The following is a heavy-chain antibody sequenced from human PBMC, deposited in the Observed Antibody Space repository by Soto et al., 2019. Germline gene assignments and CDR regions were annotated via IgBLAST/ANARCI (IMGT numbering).Heavy chain of an antibody. Sequence: LGESLKISCKGSGYSFTGYWISGARQMPGKGLEWMGRIDPSDSYTNYSPSFQGHVTISADKSISTAYLQWSSLKASDTAMYYCAIQVVGYCSGGSCTPFDYWGQGTLVTVSS. D-gene: IGHD2-15*01. CDR1: GYSFTGYW. CDR2: IDPSDSYT. CDR3: AIQVVGYCSGGSCTPFDY. J-gene: IGHJ4*02. V-gene: IGHV5-10-1*01.